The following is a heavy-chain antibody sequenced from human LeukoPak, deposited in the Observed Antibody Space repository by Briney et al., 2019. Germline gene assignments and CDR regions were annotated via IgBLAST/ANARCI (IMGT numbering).Heavy chain of an antibody. CDR3: AREPSSSSRWFDP. D-gene: IGHD6-13*01. CDR1: GGSISSSY. J-gene: IGHJ5*02. V-gene: IGHV4-4*07. Sequence: KPSETLSLTCTVSGGSISSSYWNWIRQPAGKGLEWFGRISASGSTNYNTSLKSRVTMSVDVSKNQFSLTLSSVTAADTAVYYCAREPSSSSRWFDPWGQGTRVTVSS. CDR2: ISASGST.